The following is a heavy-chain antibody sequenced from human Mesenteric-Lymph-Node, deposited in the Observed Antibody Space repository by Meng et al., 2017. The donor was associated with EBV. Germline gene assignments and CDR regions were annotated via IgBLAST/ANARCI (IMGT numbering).Heavy chain of an antibody. V-gene: IGHV4-39*01. Sequence: LALPGSGPGRVKPPEPLSLPCTVLGCAISSRSYFCGWIRQPPGKGLGWIGSIYYSGSTYYNPSLKSRVTMSVDTSKYQFSLKLCSVTAADTAVYYCARVVLAATVYFFDYWGQGTLVTVSS. CDR3: ARVVLAATVYFFDY. D-gene: IGHD4-17*01. CDR1: GCAISSRSYF. CDR2: IYYSGST. J-gene: IGHJ4*02.